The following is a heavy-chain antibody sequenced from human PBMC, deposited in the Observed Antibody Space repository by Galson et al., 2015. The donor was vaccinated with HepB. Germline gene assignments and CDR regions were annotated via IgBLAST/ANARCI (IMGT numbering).Heavy chain of an antibody. J-gene: IGHJ4*02. CDR3: VKDGPSSGWYFDF. D-gene: IGHD6-19*01. Sequence: SLRLSCADSGFTFSSNALSWVRQAPGKGPEWVPVISDSGEKIYYADSVKGRFTISRDNSKNTLYLQMNGLRAEDTAVYYCVKDGPSSGWYFDFWGQGTLVTVSS. CDR1: GFTFSSNA. CDR2: ISDSGEKI. V-gene: IGHV3-23*01.